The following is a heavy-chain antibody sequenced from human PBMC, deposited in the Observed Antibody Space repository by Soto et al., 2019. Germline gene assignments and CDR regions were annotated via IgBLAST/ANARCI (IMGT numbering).Heavy chain of an antibody. D-gene: IGHD3-22*01. CDR3: AREDLISMRDYYFTY. V-gene: IGHV1-46*01. J-gene: IGHJ4*02. Sequence: ASVKVSCQASGYTFTNYYIHWVRQAPGQGLEWMGIINPSGGSTSYAQRFRGRVTMTRDTSTSTVYMDLSGLRSDDTAVYYCAREDLISMRDYYFTYWGQGSMVTVSS. CDR2: INPSGGST. CDR1: GYTFTNYY.